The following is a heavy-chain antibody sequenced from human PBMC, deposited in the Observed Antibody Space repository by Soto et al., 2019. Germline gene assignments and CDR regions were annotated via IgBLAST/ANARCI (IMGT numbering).Heavy chain of an antibody. Sequence: GGSLRLSCAASGLIFDDFAMHWVRQAPGKGLEWVAGIIWSSAYIVYGDSVKGRFTVSRDNAKKSLYLQMNSLRPEDSATYYCVKDSTVSGVRQGMDYWGRGTLVTVSS. CDR1: GLIFDDFA. J-gene: IGHJ4*01. CDR3: VKDSTVSGVRQGMDY. D-gene: IGHD1-1*01. CDR2: IIWSSAYI. V-gene: IGHV3-9*01.